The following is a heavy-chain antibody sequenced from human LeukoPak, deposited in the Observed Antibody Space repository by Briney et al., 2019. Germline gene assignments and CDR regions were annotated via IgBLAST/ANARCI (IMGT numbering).Heavy chain of an antibody. CDR3: ARDRGFSSSWRLFVY. V-gene: IGHV3-66*02. CDR2: IYSGAGT. Sequence: GGSLRLSCAASGFTVSSHYMSWVRQAPGKGLEWVSVIYSGAGTSYADSVQGRFTISRDNSKNTLYLRMNSLRVEDTAVYYCARDRGFSSSWRLFVYWGQGTLVTVSS. J-gene: IGHJ4*02. CDR1: GFTVSSHY. D-gene: IGHD6-13*01.